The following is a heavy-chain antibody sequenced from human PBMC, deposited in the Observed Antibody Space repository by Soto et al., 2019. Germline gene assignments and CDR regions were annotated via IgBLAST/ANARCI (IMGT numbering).Heavy chain of an antibody. CDR3: AKKGLSGAPGAHIDY. CDR2: LADDGTRK. Sequence: QVQLVESGGGVVQPGRSLRLSCAASGFIFTSYGMHWVRQAPGKGLEWVAFLADDGTRKYYLDSVKGRFTISRDSSQNTLVLQMDSLRIEDTAVYYCAKKGLSGAPGAHIDYWGQGTLVTVSS. CDR1: GFIFTSYG. D-gene: IGHD3-10*01. J-gene: IGHJ4*02. V-gene: IGHV3-30*18.